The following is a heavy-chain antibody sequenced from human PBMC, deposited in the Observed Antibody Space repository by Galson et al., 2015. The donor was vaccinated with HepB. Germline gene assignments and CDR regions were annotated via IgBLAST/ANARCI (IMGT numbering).Heavy chain of an antibody. CDR2: IWYDGSNK. D-gene: IGHD2-15*01. J-gene: IGHJ4*02. CDR3: ARANYRYCSGGSCSSPKY. V-gene: IGHV3-33*01. Sequence: SLRLSCAASGFTFSSYGMHWVRQAPGKGLEWVAVIWYDGSNKYYADSVKGRFTISRDNSKNTLYLQMNSLRAEDTAVYYCARANYRYCSGGSCSSPKYWGQGTLVTVSS. CDR1: GFTFSSYG.